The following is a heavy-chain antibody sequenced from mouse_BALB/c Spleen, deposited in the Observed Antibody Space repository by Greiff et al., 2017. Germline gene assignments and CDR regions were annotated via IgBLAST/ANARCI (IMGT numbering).Heavy chain of an antibody. CDR3: ARDYVYYYAMDY. V-gene: IGHV14-3*02. D-gene: IGHD2-4*01. CDR1: GFNIKDTY. Sequence: DVHLVESGAELVKPGASVKLSCTASGFNIKDTYMHWVKQRPEQGLEWIGRIDPANGNTKYDPKFQGKATITADTSSNTAYLQLSSLTSEDTAVYYCARDYVYYYAMDYWGQGTSVTVSS. CDR2: IDPANGNT. J-gene: IGHJ4*01.